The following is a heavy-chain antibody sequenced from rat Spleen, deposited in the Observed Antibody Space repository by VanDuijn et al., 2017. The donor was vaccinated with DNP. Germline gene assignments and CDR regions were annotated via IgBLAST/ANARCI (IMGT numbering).Heavy chain of an antibody. CDR2: IGSVAYAP. V-gene: IGHV5-22*01. Sequence: EVQLVESGGDLVQPGRSLKLSCAASGFTFSDYYMAWVRQAPTKGLEWVAYIGSVAYAPYYGDSVKGRFTISRDNAKSTLYLQMNSLRSEDMATYYCIRWNSGHFDYWGQGVMVTVSS. CDR3: IRWNSGHFDY. D-gene: IGHD4-3*01. CDR1: GFTFSDYY. J-gene: IGHJ2*01.